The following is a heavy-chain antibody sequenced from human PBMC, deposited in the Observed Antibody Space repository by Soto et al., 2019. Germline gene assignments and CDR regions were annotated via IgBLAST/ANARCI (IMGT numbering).Heavy chain of an antibody. CDR2: ISYDGSNK. V-gene: IGHV3-30*18. CDR3: AKSRFVQLERYYFDY. Sequence: PGGSLRLSCAASGFTFSSYGMHWVRQAPGKGLEWVAVISYDGSNKYYADSVKGRFTISRDNSKNTLYLQMNNLRAEDTAVYYCAKSRFVQLERYYFDYWGQGTLVTVSS. J-gene: IGHJ4*02. CDR1: GFTFSSYG. D-gene: IGHD1-1*01.